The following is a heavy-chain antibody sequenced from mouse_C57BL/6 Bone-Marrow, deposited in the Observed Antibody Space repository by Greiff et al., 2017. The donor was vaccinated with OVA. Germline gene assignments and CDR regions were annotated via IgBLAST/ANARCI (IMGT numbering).Heavy chain of an antibody. Sequence: QVQLQQSGAELVRPGASVTLSCKASGYTFTDYEMHWVKQTPVHGLEWIGAIDPETGGTAYNQKFKGQAILTADKSSSTAYMELRSLTSEDSAVYYCTREGWDYFDYWGQGTTLTGSS. CDR1: GYTFTDYE. J-gene: IGHJ2*01. CDR3: TREGWDYFDY. CDR2: IDPETGGT. D-gene: IGHD3-3*01. V-gene: IGHV1-15*01.